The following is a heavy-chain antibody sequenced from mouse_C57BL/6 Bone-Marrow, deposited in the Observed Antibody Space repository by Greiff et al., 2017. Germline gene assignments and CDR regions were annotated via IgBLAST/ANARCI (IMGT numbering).Heavy chain of an antibody. CDR2: INPNNGGT. D-gene: IGHD1-1*01. Sequence: VQLKQSGPELVKPGASVKIPCKASGYTFTDYNMDWVKQSHGKSLEWIGDINPNNGGTIYNQKFKGKATLTVDKSSSTAYMELRSLTSEDTAVYYCARPLYYGSSWFAYWGQGTLVTVSA. V-gene: IGHV1-18*01. CDR3: ARPLYYGSSWFAY. CDR1: GYTFTDYN. J-gene: IGHJ3*01.